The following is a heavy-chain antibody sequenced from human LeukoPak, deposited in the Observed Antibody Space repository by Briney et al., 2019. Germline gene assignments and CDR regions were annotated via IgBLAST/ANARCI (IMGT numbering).Heavy chain of an antibody. Sequence: GGSLKISCKGFGFTLSSFWIGWVRQMPGEGLEWVGVLYAGGSDTRYSPSFQGQVSISVDKSISTAYLQWSSLKASDTAMYYCARHLSSDRVAYDIWGQGTMVTVSA. CDR1: GFTLSSFW. D-gene: IGHD6-6*01. J-gene: IGHJ3*02. CDR3: ARHLSSDRVAYDI. V-gene: IGHV5-51*01. CDR2: LYAGGSDT.